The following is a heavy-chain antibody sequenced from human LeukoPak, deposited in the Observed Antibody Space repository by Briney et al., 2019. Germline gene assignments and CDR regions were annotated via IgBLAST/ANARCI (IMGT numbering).Heavy chain of an antibody. J-gene: IGHJ5*02. CDR1: GGSISSSSYY. CDR2: IYYSGST. Sequence: SETLSLTCTVSGGSISSSSYYWGWIRQPPGKGLEWIGSIYYSGSTYYNPSLKSRVTISVDTSKNQFSLKLSSVTAADTAVYYCARREANWFDPWGQGTLVTVSS. V-gene: IGHV4-39*01. CDR3: ARREANWFDP.